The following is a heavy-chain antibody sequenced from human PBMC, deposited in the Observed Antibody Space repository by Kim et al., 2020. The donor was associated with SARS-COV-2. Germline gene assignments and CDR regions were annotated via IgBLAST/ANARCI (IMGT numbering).Heavy chain of an antibody. V-gene: IGHV3-48*03. CDR3: ARDRRIAAAGTGAFDI. CDR1: GFTFSSYE. Sequence: GGSLRLSCAASGFTFSSYEMNWVRQAPGKGLEWVSYISSSGSTIYYADSVKCRFTISRDNAKNSLYLQMNSLRAEDTAVYYCARDRRIAAAGTGAFDIWGQGTMVTVSS. J-gene: IGHJ3*02. CDR2: ISSSGSTI. D-gene: IGHD6-13*01.